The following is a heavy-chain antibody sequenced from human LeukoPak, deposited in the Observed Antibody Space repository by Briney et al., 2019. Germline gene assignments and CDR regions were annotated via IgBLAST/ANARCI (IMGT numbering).Heavy chain of an antibody. V-gene: IGHV3-7*01. D-gene: IGHD3-16*02. Sequence: PGGSLRLSCAASGFTFNSYWMTWVRQAPGKGLEWVAYMKQDGSEIYYLDSVKGRFTISRDNANNSLYLQMNSLRAEDTALYYCARGVYQFDYWGQGTLVTVSS. CDR1: GFTFNSYW. CDR2: MKQDGSEI. J-gene: IGHJ4*02. CDR3: ARGVYQFDY.